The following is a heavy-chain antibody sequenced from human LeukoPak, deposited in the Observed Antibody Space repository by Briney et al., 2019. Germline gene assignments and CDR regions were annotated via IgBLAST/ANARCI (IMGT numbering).Heavy chain of an antibody. CDR3: ARGPGRGSSDWYFDL. V-gene: IGHV4-4*02. D-gene: IGHD1-14*01. Sequence: SETLSLTCAVSGGSISSSHWWSWVRQPPGKGLEWIGEIYHSGSINYNPSLKSRVTISVDKSKNQFSLKLNSVTAADTAVYYCARGPGRGSSDWYFDLWGRGTLVTVSS. CDR2: IYHSGSI. CDR1: GGSISSSHW. J-gene: IGHJ2*01.